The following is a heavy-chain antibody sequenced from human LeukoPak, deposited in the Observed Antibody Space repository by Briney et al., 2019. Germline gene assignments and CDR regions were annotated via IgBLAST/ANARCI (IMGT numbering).Heavy chain of an antibody. D-gene: IGHD3-16*01. V-gene: IGHV3-53*04. CDR3: LRQGVGDPPR. Sequence: GGSLRLSCAASGFTVSANDMSWVRQAPGKGLEWVSLIYAGGSSSAFYAGSVKGRFTASRHDSKNTLDLQMNGLRADDTAVYYCLRQGVGDPPRWGQGTLVTVSS. CDR1: GFTVSAND. CDR2: IYAGGSSSA. J-gene: IGHJ4*02.